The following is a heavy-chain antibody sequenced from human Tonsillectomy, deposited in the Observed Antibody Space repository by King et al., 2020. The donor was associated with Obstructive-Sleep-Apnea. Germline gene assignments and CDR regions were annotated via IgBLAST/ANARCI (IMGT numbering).Heavy chain of an antibody. J-gene: IGHJ4*02. CDR1: GFTFDDYA. V-gene: IGHV3-9*01. CDR3: AKAILYSSSWSALDY. D-gene: IGHD6-13*01. CDR2: LSWNSGSI. Sequence: VQLVESGGGLVQPGRSLRLSCAASGFTFDDYAMHWVRQAPGKGLEWGSGLSWNSGSIGYADSVKRRFTISRDNSTNSLYLQMNSLRAEDTALYYCAKAILYSSSWSALDYWGQGTLVTVSS.